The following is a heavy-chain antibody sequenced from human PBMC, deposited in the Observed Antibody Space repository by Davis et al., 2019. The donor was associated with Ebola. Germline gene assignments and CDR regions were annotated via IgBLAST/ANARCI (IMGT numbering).Heavy chain of an antibody. J-gene: IGHJ4*02. CDR2: IYYSGST. CDR1: GGSFSDYY. V-gene: IGHV4-30-4*01. D-gene: IGHD2/OR15-2a*01. Sequence: PSETLSLTCAVYGGSFSDYYWSWIRQPPGKGLEWIGYIYYSGSTYYNPSLKSRVTISVDTSKNQFSLKLSSVTAADTAVYYCARANLYGTHYFDYWGQGTLVTVSS. CDR3: ARANLYGTHYFDY.